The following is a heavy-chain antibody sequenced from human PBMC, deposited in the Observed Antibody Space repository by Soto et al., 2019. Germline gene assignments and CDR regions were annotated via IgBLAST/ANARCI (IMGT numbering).Heavy chain of an antibody. V-gene: IGHV5-10-1*01. CDR2: IDPSDFYT. CDR3: ARLVKSSSEYYYYYGMDV. Sequence: GESLKISCKGSGYSFTSYWISWVRQMPGKGLEWMGRIDPSDFYTNYSPSFQGHVTISADKSISTAYLQWSSLKASDTAMYYCARLVKSSSEYYYYYGMDVWGQGTTVTVSS. CDR1: GYSFTSYW. D-gene: IGHD6-6*01. J-gene: IGHJ6*02.